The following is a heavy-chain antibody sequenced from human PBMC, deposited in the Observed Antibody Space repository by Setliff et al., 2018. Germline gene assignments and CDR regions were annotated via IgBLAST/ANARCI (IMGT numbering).Heavy chain of an antibody. CDR3: AREQTMEWLLYGANYFYYMDV. CDR1: GFTFSTYW. V-gene: IGHV3-7*01. J-gene: IGHJ6*03. D-gene: IGHD3-3*01. CDR2: IKEDGSEK. Sequence: GGSLRLSCAASGFTFSTYWMSWARQAPGKGLEWVANIKEDGSEKYYVDSVEGRFTISRDNAKNALYLQVNSLRAEDTAVYYCAREQTMEWLLYGANYFYYMDVWGKGTTVTVSS.